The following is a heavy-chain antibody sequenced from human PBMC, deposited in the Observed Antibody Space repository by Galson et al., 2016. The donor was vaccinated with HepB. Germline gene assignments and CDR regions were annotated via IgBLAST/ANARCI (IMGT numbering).Heavy chain of an antibody. V-gene: IGHV3-73*01. D-gene: IGHD1-26*01. CDR1: GFTFSVSA. CDR3: TRLNYYAPPPS. J-gene: IGHJ5*02. CDR2: IGNKASNYET. Sequence: SLRLPCATSGFTFSVSAIHWVRQPSGKGLEWVGLIGNKASNYETSYAASLEGRFTIPRDASKNTAYLEMNSLNIEDTAVYYCTRLNYYAPPPSWGQGILVTVSS.